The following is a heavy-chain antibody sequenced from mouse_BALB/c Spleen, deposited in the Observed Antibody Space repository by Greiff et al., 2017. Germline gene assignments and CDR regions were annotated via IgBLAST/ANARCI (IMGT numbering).Heavy chain of an antibody. CDR2: ISNGGGST. Sequence: EVKLEESGGGLVQPGGSLKLSCAASGFTFSSYTMSWVRQTPEKRLEWVAYISNGGGSTYYPDTVKGRFTISRDNAKNTLYLQMSSLKSEDTAMYYCARGLIYYDDDYYAMDYWGQGTSVTVSS. D-gene: IGHD2-4*01. V-gene: IGHV5-12-2*01. CDR1: GFTFSSYT. CDR3: ARGLIYYDDDYYAMDY. J-gene: IGHJ4*01.